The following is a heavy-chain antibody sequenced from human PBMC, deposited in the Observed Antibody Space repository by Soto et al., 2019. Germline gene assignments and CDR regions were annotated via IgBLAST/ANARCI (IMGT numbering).Heavy chain of an antibody. J-gene: IGHJ3*02. CDR3: ATSYYYDSSGYYSALGAFDI. Sequence: GESLKISCKGSGYSFTSYWISWVRQMPGKGLEWMGIIYPGDSDTRYSPSFQGQVTISADKSISTAYLQWSSLKASDTAMYYCATSYYYDSSGYYSALGAFDIWGQGTMVTVSS. CDR1: GYSFTSYW. D-gene: IGHD3-22*01. V-gene: IGHV5-51*01. CDR2: IYPGDSDT.